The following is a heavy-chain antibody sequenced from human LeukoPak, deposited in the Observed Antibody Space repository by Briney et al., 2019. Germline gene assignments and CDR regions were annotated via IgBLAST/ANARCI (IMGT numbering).Heavy chain of an antibody. V-gene: IGHV3-53*05. CDR3: AGGPLVISRPGEQQLVHRDY. D-gene: IGHD6-13*01. J-gene: IGHJ4*02. CDR2: NSSGGST. CDR1: WFTVSYNI. Sequence: PGGSLRLSCAASWFTVSYNIKSLRRPAPGEGLGMGRINSSGGSTNYADSVKGRFTISRDNSKNTLYLQMNSLRAEDTAVYYCAGGPLVISRPGEQQLVHRDYWGQGTLVTVSS.